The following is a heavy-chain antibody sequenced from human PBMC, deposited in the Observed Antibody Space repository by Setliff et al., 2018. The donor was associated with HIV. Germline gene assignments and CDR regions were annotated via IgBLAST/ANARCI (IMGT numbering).Heavy chain of an antibody. D-gene: IGHD1-7*01. J-gene: IGHJ5*01. V-gene: IGHV4-34*01. CDR2: INHSGST. CDR3: ARVRLELRQYWFDS. Sequence: PSETLSLTCAVYGGSFSDYYWSWIRQPPGKGLEWIGEINHSGSTNYNPSLKRRVTISVDTSKNQFSLKLNSVTAADTAVYYCARVRLELRQYWFDSWGQRSPVTVSS. CDR1: GGSFSDYY.